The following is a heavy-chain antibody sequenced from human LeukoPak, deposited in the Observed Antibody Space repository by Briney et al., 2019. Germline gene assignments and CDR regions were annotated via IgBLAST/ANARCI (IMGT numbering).Heavy chain of an antibody. CDR2: ISGSGAGT. D-gene: IGHD6-13*01. J-gene: IGHJ4*02. CDR1: GFTFTNYV. CDR3: AKGYSSSWYRVVDY. Sequence: GGSLRLSCAASGFTFTNYVMSWVRQAPGKGLEWVSGISGSGAGTYYAGSVKGRFTISRDNAKNSLYLQMNSLRAEDTALYYCAKGYSSSWYRVVDYWGQGTLVTVSS. V-gene: IGHV3-23*01.